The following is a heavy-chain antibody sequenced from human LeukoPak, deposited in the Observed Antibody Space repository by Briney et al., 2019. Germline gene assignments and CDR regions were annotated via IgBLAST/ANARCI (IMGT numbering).Heavy chain of an antibody. CDR1: GFTFSSYA. D-gene: IGHD5-12*01. Sequence: GGSLRLSCAASGFTFSSYAMSWVRQAPGKGLEWVAVINQDTTKAYYMDSVKARFTIARDNAKNSVSLQMNSLRAEDTAVYYCVRDGGVSGYDLLDYWGQGTLVTVSS. CDR2: INQDTTKA. J-gene: IGHJ4*02. CDR3: VRDGGVSGYDLLDY. V-gene: IGHV3-7*01.